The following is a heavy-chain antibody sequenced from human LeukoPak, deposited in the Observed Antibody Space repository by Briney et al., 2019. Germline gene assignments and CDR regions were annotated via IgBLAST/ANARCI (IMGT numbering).Heavy chain of an antibody. CDR1: GGTFRTFT. D-gene: IGHD1-26*01. CDR3: ARDNSVGDNAWWFDP. Sequence: SVKVSCKASGGTFRTFTISWVRQAPGQGLEWMGGIIPIFGIPDSAQKFQGRLTITADESTTTAYMELSSLRSEDTAIYYCARDNSVGDNAWWFDPWGQGTLVTVSS. CDR2: IIPIFGIP. J-gene: IGHJ5*02. V-gene: IGHV1-69*13.